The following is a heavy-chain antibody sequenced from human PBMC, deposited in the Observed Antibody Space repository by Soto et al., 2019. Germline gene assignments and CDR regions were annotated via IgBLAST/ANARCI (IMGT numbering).Heavy chain of an antibody. D-gene: IGHD5-18*01. CDR3: AKGVSQYTPLALFDY. Sequence: PGGSLRISCAASGFTFNSYAMSWVRQAPGKGLEWVSTISGSDGRTYSTDSVKGRFTISRDNSRNTAYLQMNSLRVEDTAVYYCAKGVSQYTPLALFDYWGRGTLVTVSS. V-gene: IGHV3-23*01. CDR1: GFTFNSYA. CDR2: ISGSDGRT. J-gene: IGHJ4*02.